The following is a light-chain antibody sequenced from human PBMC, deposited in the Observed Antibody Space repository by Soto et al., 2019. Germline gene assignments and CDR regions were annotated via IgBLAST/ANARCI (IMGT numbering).Light chain of an antibody. J-gene: IGLJ3*02. Sequence: QSVLTQPPSASGTPGQRVTIACSGSSSNIGSTTVKWYQQLPGTAPKLLIYNNNQRPSGVPDRFSGSKSGTSASLAISGLQSEDEADYYCAAWDDSLKGVVFGGGTNLTVL. CDR3: AAWDDSLKGVV. CDR1: SSNIGSTT. CDR2: NNN. V-gene: IGLV1-44*01.